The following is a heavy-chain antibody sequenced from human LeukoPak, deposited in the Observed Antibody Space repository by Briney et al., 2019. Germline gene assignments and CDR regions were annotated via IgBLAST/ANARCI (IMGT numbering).Heavy chain of an antibody. CDR3: ARWRRGTAMVLYYVDY. V-gene: IGHV1-69*06. CDR1: GDTFSTHA. Sequence: GASAKVSCKASGDTFSTHAISWVRQAPGQGLEWMGGIIPTFGTANYAQKFRARVNITADKSTNMAYMELSGLTSEDTAVYYCARWRRGTAMVLYYVDYWGQGTLVTVSS. J-gene: IGHJ4*02. D-gene: IGHD5-18*01. CDR2: IIPTFGTA.